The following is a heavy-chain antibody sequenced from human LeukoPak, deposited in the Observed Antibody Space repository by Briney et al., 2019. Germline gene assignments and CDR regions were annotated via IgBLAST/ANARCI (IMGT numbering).Heavy chain of an antibody. CDR3: AANTHSGY. J-gene: IGHJ4*02. CDR2: IKEDGSEK. V-gene: IGHV3-7*05. CDR1: GFTFSSSW. Sequence: GGSLRLSCAASGFTFSSSWMKWVRQAPGKGLESVAVIKEDGSEKLYVDSVKGRFAISRDNAKNSLYPQMNNVRAEDTAVYFCAANTHSGYWGQGALVTVSS. D-gene: IGHD3-16*01.